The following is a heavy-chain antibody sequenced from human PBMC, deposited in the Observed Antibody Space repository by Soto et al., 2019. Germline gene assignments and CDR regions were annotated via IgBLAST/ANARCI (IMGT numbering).Heavy chain of an antibody. CDR2: IYYSGST. J-gene: IGHJ6*02. CDR1: GGSISSGDYY. Sequence: QVQLQESGPGLVKPSQTLSLTCTVSGGSISSGDYYWSWIRQPPGKGLEWIGYIYYSGSTYYNPSLKSRVTRSVDTSKNQFSLKLSSVTAADTAVYYCARDGIVLVPAASTDYYYGMDVWGQGTTVTVSS. V-gene: IGHV4-30-4*01. CDR3: ARDGIVLVPAASTDYYYGMDV. D-gene: IGHD2-2*01.